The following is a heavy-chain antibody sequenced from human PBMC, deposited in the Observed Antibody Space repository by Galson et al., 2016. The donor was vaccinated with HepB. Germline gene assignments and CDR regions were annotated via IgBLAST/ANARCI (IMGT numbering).Heavy chain of an antibody. Sequence: SLRLSCAVSGFTLRSYAMAWVRQVPGRGLEWVSAITETGSFAYYADSVRGRFTLSRDTSKNTVYLQMNYLRADDTALYYCGRDYPTLTDHYPYHVDVWGKGTAVTVSS. CDR3: GRDYPTLTDHYPYHVDV. CDR2: ITETGSFA. J-gene: IGHJ6*04. D-gene: IGHD4-17*01. V-gene: IGHV3-23*01. CDR1: GFTLRSYA.